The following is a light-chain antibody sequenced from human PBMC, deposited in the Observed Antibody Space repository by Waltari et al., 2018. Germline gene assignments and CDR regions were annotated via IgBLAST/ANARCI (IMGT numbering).Light chain of an antibody. V-gene: IGLV1-47*01. J-gene: IGLJ3*02. Sequence: QPVLPQPPSASGTPGQRVTISCPGSSSHIGSNFVCWYQPLPGTAPKLPINRNNQRPAGVPDRFSGSKSGTSASLAIGGLRSEDEADYYCAAWDDSLTVRFGGGTKLTVL. CDR1: SSHIGSNF. CDR2: RNN. CDR3: AAWDDSLTVR.